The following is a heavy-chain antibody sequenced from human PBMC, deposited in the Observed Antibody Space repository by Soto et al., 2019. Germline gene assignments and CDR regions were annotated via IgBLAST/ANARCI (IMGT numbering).Heavy chain of an antibody. D-gene: IGHD3-9*01. Sequence: GGSLRLSCAASGFTFSSYSMNWVRQAPGKGLEWVSYISSSSSTIYYADPVKGRFTISRDNAKNSLYLQMNSLRAEDTAVYYCANMMEDDILTGSWGGMYGWGKATQVTFPS. CDR3: ANMMEDDILTGSWGGMYG. CDR1: GFTFSSYS. J-gene: IGHJ6*04. V-gene: IGHV3-48*01. CDR2: ISSSSSTI.